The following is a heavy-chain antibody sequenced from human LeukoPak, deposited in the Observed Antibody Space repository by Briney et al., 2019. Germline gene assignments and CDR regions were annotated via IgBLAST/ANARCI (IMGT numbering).Heavy chain of an antibody. V-gene: IGHV3-15*01. CDR2: IKGKTDGGAT. CDR1: GFTFNDAW. CDR3: TTIKSSLTRIY. J-gene: IGHJ4*02. Sequence: GGSLRLSCTASGFTFNDAWMSWVRQGPGKGLEWVGRIKGKTDGGATDYAAPVKGRFTLSRDDSKNTVFLQMSTLKTEDTGVYYCTTIKSSLTRIYWGQGTLVTVSS. D-gene: IGHD4-11*01.